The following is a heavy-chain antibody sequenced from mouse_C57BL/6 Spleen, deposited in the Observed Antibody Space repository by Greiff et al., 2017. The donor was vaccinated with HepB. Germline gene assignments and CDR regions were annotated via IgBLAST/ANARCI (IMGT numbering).Heavy chain of an antibody. J-gene: IGHJ1*03. Sequence: EVKVEESGGGLVKPGGSLKLSCAASGFTFSDYGMHWVRQAPEKGLEWVAYISSGSSTIYYADTVKGRFTISRDNAKNTLFLQMTSLRSEDTAMYYCARPMITNWYFDVWGTGTTVTVSS. CDR2: ISSGSSTI. CDR3: ARPMITNWYFDV. V-gene: IGHV5-17*01. CDR1: GFTFSDYG. D-gene: IGHD2-4*01.